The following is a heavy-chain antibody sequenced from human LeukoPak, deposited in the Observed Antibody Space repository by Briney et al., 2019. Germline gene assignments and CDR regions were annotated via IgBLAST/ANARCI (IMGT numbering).Heavy chain of an antibody. V-gene: IGHV1-69*05. CDR3: ARGDYYDSSGEVRPGDAFDI. CDR2: IIPIFGTA. CDR1: GGTFSSYA. Sequence: ASVKVSCKASGGTFSSYAISWVRQAPGQGLEWMGGIIPIFGTANYAQKFQGRVTITTDESTSTAYMELSSLRSEDTAVYYCARGDYYDSSGEVRPGDAFDIWGQGTMVTVS. D-gene: IGHD3-22*01. J-gene: IGHJ3*02.